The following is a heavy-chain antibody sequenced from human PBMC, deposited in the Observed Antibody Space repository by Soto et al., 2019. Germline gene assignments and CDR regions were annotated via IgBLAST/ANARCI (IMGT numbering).Heavy chain of an antibody. CDR1: GFTFTDYW. V-gene: IGHV3-7*03. D-gene: IGHD1-26*01. CDR3: ARDKFSGTYYVKGVTYLFDY. Sequence: GGSLRLSCAASGFTFTDYWMSWVRQAPGKGLEWVANLNQDGSEKNCVDSVKGRFTISRDNAKNSVYLQLNSLRAEDTAVYYCARDKFSGTYYVKGVTYLFDYWGQGALVTVSS. CDR2: LNQDGSEK. J-gene: IGHJ4*02.